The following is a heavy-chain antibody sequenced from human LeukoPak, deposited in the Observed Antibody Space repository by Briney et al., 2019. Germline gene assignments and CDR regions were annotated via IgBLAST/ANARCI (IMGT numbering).Heavy chain of an antibody. CDR2: IYHSGST. J-gene: IGHJ4*02. V-gene: IGHV4-38-2*02. D-gene: IGHD3-22*01. CDR1: GYSISSGYY. Sequence: SETLSLTCTVSGYSISSGYYWGWIRQPPGKGLEWIGSIYHSGSTYYNPSLKSRATISVDTSKNQFSLKLSSVTAADTAVYYCASTGYYYDSSGYSPFDYWGQGTLVTVSS. CDR3: ASTGYYYDSSGYSPFDY.